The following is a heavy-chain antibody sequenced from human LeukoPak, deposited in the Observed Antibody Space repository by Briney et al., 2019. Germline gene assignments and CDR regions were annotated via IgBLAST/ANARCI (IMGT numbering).Heavy chain of an antibody. CDR3: ARDLLAAAFDP. Sequence: GGSLRLSCAASGFTFSSYSMNWVRQAPGKGLEWVSSISSSSSYIYYADSVKGRFTISRDNAKNSLYLQMNSLRAEDTAVYYCARDLLAAAFDPWGQGTLVTVSS. J-gene: IGHJ5*02. CDR1: GFTFSSYS. V-gene: IGHV3-21*01. D-gene: IGHD6-13*01. CDR2: ISSSSSYI.